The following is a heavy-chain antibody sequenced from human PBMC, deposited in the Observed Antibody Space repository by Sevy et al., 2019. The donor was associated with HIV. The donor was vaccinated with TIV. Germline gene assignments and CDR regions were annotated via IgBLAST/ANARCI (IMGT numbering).Heavy chain of an antibody. CDR2: ISAYNGNP. V-gene: IGHV1-18*01. D-gene: IGHD1-1*01. CDR3: ARVHRYNTGWDGMDV. CDR1: GYTFTRYG. J-gene: IGHJ6*02. Sequence: ASVKVSCKASGYTFTRYGISWVRPAPGQELAWMGWISAYNGNPNYAQKLQGRVTMTTDTSTSTAYMELRSLRSDDTAVYYCARVHRYNTGWDGMDVWGQGTTVTVSS.